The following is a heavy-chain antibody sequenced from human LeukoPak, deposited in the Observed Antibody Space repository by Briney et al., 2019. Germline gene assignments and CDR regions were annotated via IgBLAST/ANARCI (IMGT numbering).Heavy chain of an antibody. V-gene: IGHV3-21*01. D-gene: IGHD3-3*01. Sequence: GGSLRLSCAASGFTFSSYAMSWVRQAPGKGLEWVSSISSSSSYIYYADSVKGRFTISRDNAKNSLYLQMNSLRAEDTAVYYCARDRTIFGVVSDWFDPWGQGTLVTVSS. CDR1: GFTFSSYA. CDR2: ISSSSSYI. CDR3: ARDRTIFGVVSDWFDP. J-gene: IGHJ5*02.